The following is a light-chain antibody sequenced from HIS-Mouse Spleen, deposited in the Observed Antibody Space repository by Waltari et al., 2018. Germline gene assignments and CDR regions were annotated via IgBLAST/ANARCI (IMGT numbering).Light chain of an antibody. V-gene: IGLV1-47*01. CDR3: AAWDDSLSGPV. CDR1: SPNVASNY. Sequence: QSVLPQPPSASGTPGQRVTIPWSGSSPNVASNYVYWYQQPPGTAPKPLIYRNNQRPSGVPDRFSGSKSGTSASLAISGLRSEDEADYYCAAWDDSLSGPVFGGGTKLTVL. J-gene: IGLJ3*02. CDR2: RNN.